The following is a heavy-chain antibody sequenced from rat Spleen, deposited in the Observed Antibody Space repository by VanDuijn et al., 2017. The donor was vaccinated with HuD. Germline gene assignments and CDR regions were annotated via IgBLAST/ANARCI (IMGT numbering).Heavy chain of an antibody. CDR1: GFTFSDFY. CDR3: ARTEIQLDYFDY. V-gene: IGHV5-25*01. Sequence: EAQLVESGGGLVQPGRSMKLSCAASGFTFSDFYMAWVRQSPTKGLEWVASIRSGGGNSYYRDSVKGRFTISRDDAKSTLYLQMDSLRSEDTATYYCARTEIQLDYFDYWGQGVMVTVSS. CDR2: IRSGGGNS. J-gene: IGHJ2*01. D-gene: IGHD1-5*01.